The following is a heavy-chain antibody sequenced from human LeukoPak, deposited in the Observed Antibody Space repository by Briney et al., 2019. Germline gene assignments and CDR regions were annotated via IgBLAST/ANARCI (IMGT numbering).Heavy chain of an antibody. CDR1: GYSFTSYW. CDR3: ASSVAVAGGPFDY. Sequence: GESLKISCKGSGYSFTSYWIGWVRQIPGKGLGWMGIIYPGDSDTRYSPSFQGQVTISADTSISTAYLQMISLKASDTAMYYCASSVAVAGGPFDYWGQGTLVTVSS. D-gene: IGHD6-19*01. CDR2: IYPGDSDT. J-gene: IGHJ4*02. V-gene: IGHV5-51*01.